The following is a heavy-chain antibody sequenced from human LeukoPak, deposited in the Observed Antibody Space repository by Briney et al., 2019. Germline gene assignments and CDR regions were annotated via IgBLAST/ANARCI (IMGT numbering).Heavy chain of an antibody. CDR1: GFTFTSSA. J-gene: IGHJ4*02. D-gene: IGHD3-22*01. Sequence: GASVKVSCKASGFTFTSSAMQWVRQARGQRLEWIGWIVVGSGNTNYAQKFQERVTITRDMSTSTAYMELSSLRSEDTAVYYCAAGAFYDSSGYFGYWGQGTLVTVSS. CDR3: AAGAFYDSSGYFGY. V-gene: IGHV1-58*02. CDR2: IVVGSGNT.